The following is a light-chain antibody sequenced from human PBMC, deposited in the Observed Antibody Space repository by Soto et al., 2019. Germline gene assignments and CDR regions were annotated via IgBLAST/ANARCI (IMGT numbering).Light chain of an antibody. Sequence: QSVLTQPPSVSRAPGQRVTISCTGSSSNIGAGKDVHWYQQLPGTAPKVLIYSNNNRPSGVPDRFSVSKSGTSASLAITGLQVEDEADYFCQSYGTSLSGLYVFGTGTKVTVL. J-gene: IGLJ1*01. CDR2: SNN. CDR3: QSYGTSLSGLYV. CDR1: SSNIGAGKD. V-gene: IGLV1-40*01.